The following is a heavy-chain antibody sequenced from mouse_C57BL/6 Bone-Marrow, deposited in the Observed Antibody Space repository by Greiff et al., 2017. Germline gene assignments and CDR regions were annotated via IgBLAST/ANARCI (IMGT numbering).Heavy chain of an antibody. Sequence: EVQLQQSGAELVKPGASVKLSCTASGFNIKDYYMHWVKQRTEQGLEWIGRIDPEDGETKYAPKFQGKATITADTSSTTAYLQLRSLTSEDTAVYYCALWLRQVVYFDYWGQGTTLTVSS. CDR1: GFNIKDYY. J-gene: IGHJ2*01. CDR3: ALWLRQVVYFDY. V-gene: IGHV14-2*01. CDR2: IDPEDGET. D-gene: IGHD2-2*01.